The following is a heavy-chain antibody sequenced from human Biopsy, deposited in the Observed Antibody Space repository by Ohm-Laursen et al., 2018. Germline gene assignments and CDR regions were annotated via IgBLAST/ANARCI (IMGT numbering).Heavy chain of an antibody. J-gene: IGHJ4*02. CDR1: GGSITGHY. D-gene: IGHD4-23*01. Sequence: SETLSLTCTVSGGSITGHYWSWIRQPPGKGLEGIGHISYTGYTSYNASLKSRVTISVDTSRNHFSLRLSSVTAADTAVYYCARGSNDFGGLYFPRWGQGTLLTVSS. CDR2: ISYTGYT. V-gene: IGHV4-59*11. CDR3: ARGSNDFGGLYFPR.